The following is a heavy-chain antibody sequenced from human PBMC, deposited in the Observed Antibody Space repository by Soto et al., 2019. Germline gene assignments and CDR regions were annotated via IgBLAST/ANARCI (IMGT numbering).Heavy chain of an antibody. CDR1: GYSFTGYW. CDR3: ARQGLEAAAGTHYYYGMDV. CDR2: IYPGDSDT. J-gene: IGHJ6*02. D-gene: IGHD6-13*01. V-gene: IGHV5-51*01. Sequence: PGESLKISCKGSGYSFTGYWIGWVRQMPGKGLEWMGIIYPGDSDTRYSPSFQGQVTISADKSISTAYLQWSSLKASDTAMYYCARQGLEAAAGTHYYYGMDVWGQGTTVTVSS.